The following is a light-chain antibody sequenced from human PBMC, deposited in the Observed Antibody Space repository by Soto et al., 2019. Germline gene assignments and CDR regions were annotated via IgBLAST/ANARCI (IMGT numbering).Light chain of an antibody. CDR2: DLS. CDR3: QQYNNRPS. CDR1: QPVRRN. Sequence: EVVMTQSPATLSVSPGERATLSCRASQPVRRNLAWYQQSPGQALSLLIYDLSNRTTAVPSRLIGRGSETKYTPTIRSLQSEEFAVYFSQQYNNRPSFGQGTRLEIK. J-gene: IGKJ5*01. V-gene: IGKV3-15*01.